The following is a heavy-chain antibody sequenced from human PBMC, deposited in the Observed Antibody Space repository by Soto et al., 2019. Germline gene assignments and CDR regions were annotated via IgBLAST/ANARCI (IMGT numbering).Heavy chain of an antibody. CDR3: ARGDGTGLHSSGWSPRF. V-gene: IGHV3-21*06. CDR2: ISSGTTYS. D-gene: IGHD6-13*01. J-gene: IGHJ4*02. Sequence: EVQLVESGGGLVKPGGSLTLSCAASGFTFSISTTNWVRQAPGKRLEWVSSISSGTTYSYYADSVKGRFSISRDNAKSSLYLQMNSLRVDDTAVYYCARGDGTGLHSSGWSPRFWGQGTLVTVSS. CDR1: GFTFSIST.